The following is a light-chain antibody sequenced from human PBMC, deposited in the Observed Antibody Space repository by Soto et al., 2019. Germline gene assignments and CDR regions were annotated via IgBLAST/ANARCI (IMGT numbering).Light chain of an antibody. CDR2: EGS. V-gene: IGLV2-23*01. Sequence: ALTQPASVSGSPGQSITISCTGTSSDVGNYNLVYWYQHDPGKAPKLLIYEGSKRPSGVSDRFSGSKSGNTASLTISGLQAEDEADYYCCSYASSSTYVFGTGTKVTVL. CDR3: CSYASSSTYV. J-gene: IGLJ1*01. CDR1: SSDVGNYNL.